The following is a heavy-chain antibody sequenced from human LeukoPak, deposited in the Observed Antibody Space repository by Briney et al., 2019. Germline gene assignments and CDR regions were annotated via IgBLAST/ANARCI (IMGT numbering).Heavy chain of an antibody. CDR1: GFTFSSYS. V-gene: IGHV3-48*01. D-gene: IGHD3-3*01. J-gene: IGHJ4*02. CDR2: ISSSSSTI. CDR3: ARDSEPTYYDFWSGTNFDY. Sequence: PGGSLRLSCAASGFTFSSYSMNWVRQAPGKGLEWVSYISSSSSTIYYADSVKGRFTISRDNAKNSLYLQMNSLRAEDTAVYYCARDSEPTYYDFWSGTNFDYWGQGTLVTVSS.